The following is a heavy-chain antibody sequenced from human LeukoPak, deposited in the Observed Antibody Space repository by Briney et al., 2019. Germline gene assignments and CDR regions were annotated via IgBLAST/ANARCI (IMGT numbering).Heavy chain of an antibody. D-gene: IGHD3-10*01. J-gene: IGHJ6*03. CDR1: GFTVGTNY. CDR3: ARVPYGNYHYYYMDV. V-gene: IGHV3-53*01. Sequence: GGSLRLSCAASGFTVGTNYMSWVRQAPGKGLEWVSLIYSGSSTYYANSVKGRFTISRDNSKNTVYLQMNSLRAEDPAVYYCARVPYGNYHYYYMDVWGKGTTVTVSS. CDR2: IYSGSST.